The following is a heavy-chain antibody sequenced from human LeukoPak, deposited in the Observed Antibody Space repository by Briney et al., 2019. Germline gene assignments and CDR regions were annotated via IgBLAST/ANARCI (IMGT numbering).Heavy chain of an antibody. D-gene: IGHD3-22*01. V-gene: IGHV4-59*01. CDR3: ARDRGNYYDSSFFYH. CDR2: IYDSGGT. CDR1: GGSISSYD. Sequence: SETLSLTCTVSGGSISSYDWSWIRQPPGKGLEWIGYIYDSGGTNYNPSLKSRVTLSVDTSKTQFSLKLSSVTAADTAVYSCARDRGNYYDSSFFYHWGQGTLVTVSS. J-gene: IGHJ5*02.